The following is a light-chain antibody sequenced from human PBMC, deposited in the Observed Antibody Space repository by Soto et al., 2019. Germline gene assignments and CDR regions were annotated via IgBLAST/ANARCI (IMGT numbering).Light chain of an antibody. CDR3: QTYNSAPFP. CDR2: GAS. J-gene: IGKJ3*01. V-gene: IGKV1-27*01. Sequence: IQMTQSPSSLSASIGDRVSITCRASEDINKSLAWYQQKPGQVPKALIYGASTLQSGVSSRFGGSGSGTDFTLTINSLQPEDVATYYCQTYNSAPFPFGPGTKVNVK. CDR1: EDINKS.